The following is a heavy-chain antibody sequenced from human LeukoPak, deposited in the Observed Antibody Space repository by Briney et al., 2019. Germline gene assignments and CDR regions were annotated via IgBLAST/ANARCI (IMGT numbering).Heavy chain of an antibody. CDR2: ISYDGSNK. V-gene: IGHV3-30*02. D-gene: IGHD5-18*01. CDR3: ANAGRFGYSYGPREYFYYMDV. Sequence: PGGSLRLSCAASGFTFSYYGIDWVRQGPGKGLEGGACISYDGSNKYYADSVKGRFTISRDNSKNTLYLQKNTLRAEDTAVYYCANAGRFGYSYGPREYFYYMDVWGKGTTVTISS. CDR1: GFTFSYYG. J-gene: IGHJ6*03.